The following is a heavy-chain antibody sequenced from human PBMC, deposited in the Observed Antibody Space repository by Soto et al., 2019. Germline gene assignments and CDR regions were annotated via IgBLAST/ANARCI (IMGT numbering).Heavy chain of an antibody. CDR3: AREMRRSYGQFDY. CDR2: ISSVVGSII. Sequence: QVQLVESGGGLVKPGGSLRLSCAASGFTFSDYYMGWIRQAPGKGLEWVSSISSVVGSIIYYADSVKGRFTTSRDNAYNSLYLQMNSLRAEDTAVYYCAREMRRSYGQFDYWGQGTLVTASS. V-gene: IGHV3-11*01. CDR1: GFTFSDYY. D-gene: IGHD3-16*01. J-gene: IGHJ4*02.